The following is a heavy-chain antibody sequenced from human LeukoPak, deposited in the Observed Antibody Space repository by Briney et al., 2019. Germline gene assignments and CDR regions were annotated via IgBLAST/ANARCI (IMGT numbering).Heavy chain of an antibody. V-gene: IGHV3-7*01. D-gene: IGHD5-18*01. Sequence: GGSLRLSCAASGFTFSNYSMSWVRQAPGKGPEWVANIKQGGSEKYYVDSVKGRFTISRDNAKNSLYLQMNSLRAEDTAVYYCARDVDTAMIVYYYGMDVWGQGTTVTVSS. J-gene: IGHJ6*02. CDR1: GFTFSNYS. CDR2: IKQGGSEK. CDR3: ARDVDTAMIVYYYGMDV.